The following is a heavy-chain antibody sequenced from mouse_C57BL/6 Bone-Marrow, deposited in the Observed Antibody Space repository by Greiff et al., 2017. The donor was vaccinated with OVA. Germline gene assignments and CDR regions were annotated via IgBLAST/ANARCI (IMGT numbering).Heavy chain of an antibody. CDR1: GFNIKNTY. CDR2: IDPANGNT. J-gene: IGHJ3*01. CDR3: ATYYYGSSYGAWFAD. Sequence: EVQRVESVAELVRPGALVKLSCTASGFNIKNTYMHWVKQRPEQGLEWIGRIDPANGNTKYAPKFQGKATITADTSSNTAYLQLSSLTSEDTAIYYCATYYYGSSYGAWFADWGQGTLVTVSA. V-gene: IGHV14-3*01. D-gene: IGHD1-1*01.